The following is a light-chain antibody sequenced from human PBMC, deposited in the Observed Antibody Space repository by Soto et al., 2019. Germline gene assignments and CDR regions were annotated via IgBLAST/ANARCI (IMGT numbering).Light chain of an antibody. CDR2: AAS. CDR3: QQYNSYSPLT. CDR1: QGFTNY. J-gene: IGKJ4*01. Sequence: DFKMTQSPSSLSASVGDTVTLTCRASQGFTNYLAWYQQKPGKAPKLLIYAASTLQSGVPPRFSGSGSGTHFTLTISSLQPDDFATYYCQQYNSYSPLTFGGGTKVDIK. V-gene: IGKV1-27*01.